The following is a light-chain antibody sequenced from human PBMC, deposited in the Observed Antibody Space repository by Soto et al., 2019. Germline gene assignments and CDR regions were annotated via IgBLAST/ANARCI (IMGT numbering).Light chain of an antibody. J-gene: IGKJ1*01. V-gene: IGKV3-20*01. CDR3: QQYNNWPPWT. CDR2: GAS. CDR1: QSVSNNY. Sequence: EIVLTQSPGTLSLSPGERATLSCRASQSVSNNYLAWYQQKPGQAPRLLIYGASNRATGIPDRFSGSGSGTDFTLTISRLQSDDFAVYYCQQYNNWPPWTFGQGTKVEIK.